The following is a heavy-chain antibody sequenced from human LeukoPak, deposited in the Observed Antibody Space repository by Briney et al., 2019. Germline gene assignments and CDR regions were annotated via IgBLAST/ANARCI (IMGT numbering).Heavy chain of an antibody. V-gene: IGHV3-30*18. CDR3: AKYKRDYGDYYNYGLDV. D-gene: IGHD4-17*01. Sequence: SGGSLRLSCAASGFTFSTYGMHWVRQAPGKGLEWVALISYDGSNKYYADSVKGRFTISRDNSDNTLYLQMNSLRAEDTAVYYCAKYKRDYGDYYNYGLDVGGKGTTVTVSS. CDR1: GFTFSTYG. J-gene: IGHJ6*04. CDR2: ISYDGSNK.